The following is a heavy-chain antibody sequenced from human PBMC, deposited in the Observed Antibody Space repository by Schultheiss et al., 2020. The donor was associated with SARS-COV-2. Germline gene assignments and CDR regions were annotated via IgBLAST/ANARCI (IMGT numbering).Heavy chain of an antibody. D-gene: IGHD2-15*01. CDR2: IYPGDSDT. J-gene: IGHJ4*02. V-gene: IGHV5-51*01. CDR3: ARPPNYCSGGSCYFDY. Sequence: GESLKISSKGSGYSFTSYWIGWVRQMPGKGLEWMGIIYPGDSDTRYSPSFQGQVTISADKSISTAYLQWSSLKASDTAMYYCARPPNYCSGGSCYFDYWGQGTLVTVSS. CDR1: GYSFTSYW.